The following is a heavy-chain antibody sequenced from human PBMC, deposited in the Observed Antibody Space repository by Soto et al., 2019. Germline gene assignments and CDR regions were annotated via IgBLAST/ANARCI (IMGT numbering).Heavy chain of an antibody. Sequence: SETLSLTCTVSGGSISSSSYYWGWIRQPPGKGLEWIGSIYYSGSTYYNPSLKSRVTISVDTSKNQFSLKLSSVTAADTAGYYCARYRSSSGRAFDIWGQGTRVTVSS. CDR3: ARYRSSSGRAFDI. CDR1: GGSISSSSYY. V-gene: IGHV4-39*01. D-gene: IGHD6-6*01. CDR2: IYYSGST. J-gene: IGHJ3*02.